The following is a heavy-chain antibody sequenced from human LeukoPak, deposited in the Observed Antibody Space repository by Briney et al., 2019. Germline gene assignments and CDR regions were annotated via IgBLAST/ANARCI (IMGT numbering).Heavy chain of an antibody. Sequence: ASVKVSCKAAGYTFTSYDINWVRQGTGQGLGWMGGMNPNSGNTGYAQKFQGRVNITRNTSISTAYMELRSLRSEDTAVYYCARGTLLQDAFDIWGQGTMVTVSS. CDR1: GYTFTSYD. CDR2: MNPNSGNT. D-gene: IGHD5-24*01. CDR3: ARGTLLQDAFDI. V-gene: IGHV1-8*03. J-gene: IGHJ3*02.